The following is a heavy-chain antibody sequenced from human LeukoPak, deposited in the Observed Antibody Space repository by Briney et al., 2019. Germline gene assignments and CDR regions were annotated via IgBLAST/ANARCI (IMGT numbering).Heavy chain of an antibody. CDR3: AGSSTVTTFAGYYYYMDV. D-gene: IGHD4-17*01. CDR2: INHSGST. J-gene: IGHJ6*03. V-gene: IGHV4-34*01. CDR1: GGSLSGYY. Sequence: SETLSLTCAVYGGSLSGYYWSWIRQPPGKGLEWIGEINHSGSTNYNPSLKSRVTISVDTSKNQFSLKLSSVTAADTAVYYCAGSSTVTTFAGYYYYMDVWGKGTTVTVSS.